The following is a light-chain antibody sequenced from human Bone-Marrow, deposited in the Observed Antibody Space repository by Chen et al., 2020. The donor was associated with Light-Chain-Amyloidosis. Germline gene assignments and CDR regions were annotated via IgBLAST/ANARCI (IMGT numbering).Light chain of an antibody. V-gene: IGLV2-14*01. Sequence: HSARTQPPSVSGSPGQSIPISSTGTSSYVGGYNFVSWYQQHPGKAPKLMIYDVSNRPSGVSNRFSGSKSGNTASLTISGLQAEDEADYYCSSYTSSSTLEFGGGTKLTVL. CDR1: SSYVGGYNF. J-gene: IGLJ3*02. CDR2: DVS. CDR3: SSYTSSSTLE.